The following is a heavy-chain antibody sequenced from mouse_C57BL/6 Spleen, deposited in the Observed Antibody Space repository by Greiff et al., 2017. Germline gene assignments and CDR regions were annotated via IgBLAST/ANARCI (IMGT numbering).Heavy chain of an antibody. D-gene: IGHD2-3*01. CDR1: GFTFSDFY. CDR3: ARGAEIYDGYYRYCDV. V-gene: IGHV7-1*01. Sequence: EVQLVESGGGLVQSGRSLRLSCATSGFTFSDFYMEWVRQAPGKGLEWIAASRNKANDYTTEYSASVKGRFIVSRDTSQSILYLQMNALRAEDTAIYYCARGAEIYDGYYRYCDVWGTGTTVTVSS. CDR2: SRNKANDYTT. J-gene: IGHJ1*03.